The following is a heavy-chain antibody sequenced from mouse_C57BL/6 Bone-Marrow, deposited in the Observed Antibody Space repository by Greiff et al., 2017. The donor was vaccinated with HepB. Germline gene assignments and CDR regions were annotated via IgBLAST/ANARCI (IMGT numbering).Heavy chain of an antibody. CDR3: APLDSSGHYFDY. CDR1: GYTFTSYG. D-gene: IGHD3-2*02. CDR2: IYPRSGNT. Sequence: VQLQQSGAELARPGASVKLSCKASGYTFTSYGISWVKQRTGQGLEWIGEIYPRSGNTYYNEKFKGKATLTAYKSSSTAYMELRSLTSEDSAVYFCAPLDSSGHYFDYWGQGTTLTVSS. J-gene: IGHJ2*01. V-gene: IGHV1-81*01.